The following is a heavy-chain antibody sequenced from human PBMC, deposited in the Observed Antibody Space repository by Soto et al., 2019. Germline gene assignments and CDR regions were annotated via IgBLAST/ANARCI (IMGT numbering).Heavy chain of an antibody. CDR2: ISAYNGNT. CDR3: ARDTYDSSGYYYGLFDY. J-gene: IGHJ4*02. V-gene: IGHV1-18*01. CDR1: GYTFASYG. D-gene: IGHD3-22*01. Sequence: ASVKVSCKASGYTFASYGISWVRQAPGQGLEWMGWISAYNGNTNYAQKLQGRVTMTTDTSTSTAYMELRSLRSDDTAVYYCARDTYDSSGYYYGLFDYWGQGTLVTSPQ.